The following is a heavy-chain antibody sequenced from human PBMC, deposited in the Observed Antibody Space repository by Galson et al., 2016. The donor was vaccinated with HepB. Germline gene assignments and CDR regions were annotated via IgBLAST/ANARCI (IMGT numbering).Heavy chain of an antibody. CDR3: ARGQAVARYYGMDV. V-gene: IGHV3-53*01. J-gene: IGHJ6*02. CDR2: IYSGGST. Sequence: EWVSVIYSGGSTYYADSVQGRFIISRDNSKNTLYLQMNSLRAEDTAVYHCARGQAVARYYGMDVWGQGTTVTVSS. D-gene: IGHD6-19*01.